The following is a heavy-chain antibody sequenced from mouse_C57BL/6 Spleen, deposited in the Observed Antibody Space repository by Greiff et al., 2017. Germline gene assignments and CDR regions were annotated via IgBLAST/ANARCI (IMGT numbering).Heavy chain of an antibody. Sequence: VTLMESGPGLVAPSQSLSITCTVSGFSLTSYAISWVRQPPGKGLEWLGVIWTGGGTNYNSALKSRLSISKDNSKSTVFLKMNRQQTDDTARYYCARKGRDSSGYDYDAMDYWGQGTSVTVSS. CDR2: IWTGGGT. D-gene: IGHD3-2*02. CDR3: ARKGRDSSGYDYDAMDY. V-gene: IGHV2-9-1*01. J-gene: IGHJ4*01. CDR1: GFSLTSYA.